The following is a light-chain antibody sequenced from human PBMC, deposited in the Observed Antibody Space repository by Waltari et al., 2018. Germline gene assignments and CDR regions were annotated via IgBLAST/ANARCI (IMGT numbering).Light chain of an antibody. V-gene: IGLV2-23*01. CDR1: SSHVGSYNL. J-gene: IGLJ1*01. Sequence: QSALTQPASVSGSPGQSITLSCTGTSSHVGSYNLVPWYQQPPGKAPKLMIYEGSKRPSGVSNRFSGSKSGNTASLTISGLQAEDEADYYCCSYAGSSTYVFGTGTKVTVL. CDR2: EGS. CDR3: CSYAGSSTYV.